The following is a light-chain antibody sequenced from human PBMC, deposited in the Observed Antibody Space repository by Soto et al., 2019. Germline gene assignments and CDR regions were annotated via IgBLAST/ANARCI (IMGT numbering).Light chain of an antibody. CDR2: GAS. V-gene: IGKV3-20*01. CDR3: QQYSRAPLT. Sequence: EIVLTQSPATLSLSPGERATLSCRASQSVTDNYLAWYQQKPGQAPRLVISGASSRPSGIPDRFSASGSGTDFTLTISRLEPEDFAVYYCQQYSRAPLTFGQGTKVEIK. CDR1: QSVTDNY. J-gene: IGKJ1*01.